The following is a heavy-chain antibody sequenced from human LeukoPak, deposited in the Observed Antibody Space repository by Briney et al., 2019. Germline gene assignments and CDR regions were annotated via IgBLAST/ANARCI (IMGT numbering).Heavy chain of an antibody. CDR2: IYVSGYT. V-gene: IGHV4-59*03. D-gene: IGHD1-14*01. CDR1: SGSISSYY. Sequence: SETLSLTCTDSSGSISSYYWSWIRQPPGKGLEWIGCIYVSGYTKYNPSLKSRVIMSVDTSKNQFSLNLSSVTAADTAVYYCAKSERNVGPFDYWGQGTLVAVSS. CDR3: AKSERNVGPFDY. J-gene: IGHJ4*02.